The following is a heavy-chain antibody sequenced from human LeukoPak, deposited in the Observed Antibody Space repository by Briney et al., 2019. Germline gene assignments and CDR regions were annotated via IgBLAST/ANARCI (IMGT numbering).Heavy chain of an antibody. J-gene: IGHJ4*02. D-gene: IGHD6-13*01. CDR2: LYNAGST. CDR1: GFIVSNNY. V-gene: IGHV3-53*05. Sequence: GGSLRLSCVASGFIVSNNYMSWVRQAPGKGLEWVSVLYNAGSTYYADSVKGRFTISRDNSKNTLYLQMNSLRAEDTAVYYCARNLVNPSSSWYDGYWGQGTLVTVSS. CDR3: ARNLVNPSSSWYDGY.